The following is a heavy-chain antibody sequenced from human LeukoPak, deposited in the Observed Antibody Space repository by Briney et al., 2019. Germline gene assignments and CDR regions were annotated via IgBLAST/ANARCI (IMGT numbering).Heavy chain of an antibody. J-gene: IGHJ4*02. V-gene: IGHV4-61*02. CDR1: GDSISSGSYY. CDR3: ARLEFLTGYSYYFDY. D-gene: IGHD3-9*01. Sequence: SETLSLTCTVSGDSISSGSYYWSWIRQPAGKGLEWIGRIYTSGSTNYSPSLKSRVTISVDTSKNQFSLKLSSVTAADTAVYYCARLEFLTGYSYYFDYWGQGTLVTVSS. CDR2: IYTSGST.